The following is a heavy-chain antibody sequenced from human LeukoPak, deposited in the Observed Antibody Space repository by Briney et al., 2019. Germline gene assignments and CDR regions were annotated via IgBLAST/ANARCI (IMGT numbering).Heavy chain of an antibody. J-gene: IGHJ4*02. Sequence: GGSLILSCAASGFTFISYAMSWVRQAPGKGLEWVSSISGSGGRTSYADSVQGRFTISRDNSKNTLYLELNSLRAEDAAVYFCAMAVIGSGWTLDYWGQGTLVTVS. D-gene: IGHD6-19*01. CDR1: GFTFISYA. CDR2: ISGSGGRT. V-gene: IGHV3-23*01. CDR3: AMAVIGSGWTLDY.